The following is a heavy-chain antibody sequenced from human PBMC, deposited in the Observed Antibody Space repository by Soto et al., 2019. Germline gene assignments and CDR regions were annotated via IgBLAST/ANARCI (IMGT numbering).Heavy chain of an antibody. Sequence: ASVKVSCKSSGFTFINYYVHWVRQAPGQGLEWMGMINPSGGRTTYPQKFQGRVTMTRDTSTSTVYVELSSLRSDDTAVFYCAREKASTSLLTHYYYAMDVWGQGTTVTVS. V-gene: IGHV1-46*01. CDR2: INPSGGRT. CDR1: GFTFINYY. CDR3: AREKASTSLLTHYYYAMDV. J-gene: IGHJ6*02.